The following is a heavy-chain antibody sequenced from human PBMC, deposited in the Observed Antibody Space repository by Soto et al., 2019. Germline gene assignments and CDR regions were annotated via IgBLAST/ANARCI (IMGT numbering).Heavy chain of an antibody. D-gene: IGHD3-22*01. V-gene: IGHV3-72*01. CDR1: GFSFSDHY. CDR3: AKESSYYYDSSGFYPFDY. Sequence: GGSLRLSCAGSGFSFSDHYMDWVRQAPGKGLEWVGRSRNKPKKYTTEYATSVKGRFTISRDDSKNSLYLQMNSLKNEDTAVYYCAKESSYYYDSSGFYPFDYWGQGTLVTVSS. CDR2: SRNKPKKYTT. J-gene: IGHJ4*02.